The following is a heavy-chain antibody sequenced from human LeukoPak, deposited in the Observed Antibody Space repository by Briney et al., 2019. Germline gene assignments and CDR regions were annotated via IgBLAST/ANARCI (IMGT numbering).Heavy chain of an antibody. V-gene: IGHV3-21*01. CDR3: SKARRDGFNLGDY. CDR2: ISSSSSYI. J-gene: IGHJ4*02. Sequence: GGSLRLSCAASGFTFSSYSMNWVRQAPGKGLEWVSSISSSSSYIYYADSVKGRFTISRDNAKNSLYLQMNSLRAEDTARYYCSKARRDGFNLGDYWGQGTLVTVSS. CDR1: GFTFSSYS. D-gene: IGHD5-24*01.